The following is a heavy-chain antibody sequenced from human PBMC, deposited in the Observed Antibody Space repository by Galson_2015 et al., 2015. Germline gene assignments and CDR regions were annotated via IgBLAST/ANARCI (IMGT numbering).Heavy chain of an antibody. Sequence: SLRLSCAASGFSFSNYWLNWVRQAPGKGLEWVATIKHDGREKYYVDSVKGRFTISRDNAANLMYLQMNGLRAGDSAVYYCVAGIGWLPDYWGQGTRVTVFS. J-gene: IGHJ4*02. CDR1: GFSFSNYW. D-gene: IGHD6-19*01. CDR2: IKHDGREK. CDR3: VAGIGWLPDY. V-gene: IGHV3-7*01.